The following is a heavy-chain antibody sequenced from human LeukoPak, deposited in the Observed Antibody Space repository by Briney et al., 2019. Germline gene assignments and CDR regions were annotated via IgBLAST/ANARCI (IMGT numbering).Heavy chain of an antibody. CDR2: IWYDGSNK. J-gene: IGHJ3*02. V-gene: IGHV3-33*06. CDR1: GFTFSSYG. CDR3: AKILRYFDWLFYDAFDI. Sequence: PGRSLRLSCAASGFTFSSYGMHWVRQAPGKGLEWVAVIWYDGSNKYYADSVKGRFTISRDNSKNTLYLQMNSLRAEDTAVYYCAKILRYFDWLFYDAFDIWGQGTMVTVSS. D-gene: IGHD3-9*01.